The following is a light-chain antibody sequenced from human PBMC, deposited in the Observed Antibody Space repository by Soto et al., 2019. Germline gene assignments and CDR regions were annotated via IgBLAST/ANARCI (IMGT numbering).Light chain of an antibody. CDR3: QQYGSSPFT. CDR2: GAS. V-gene: IGKV3-20*01. Sequence: EFVLTQSPGTLSLSPGERATLSCRASQSVSSSYLAWYQQKPGQAPRLLIYGASSRATGIPDRLSGSGSGTDFTLTISRLEPEDFAVYYFQQYGSSPFTFGPGTKVNIK. CDR1: QSVSSSY. J-gene: IGKJ3*01.